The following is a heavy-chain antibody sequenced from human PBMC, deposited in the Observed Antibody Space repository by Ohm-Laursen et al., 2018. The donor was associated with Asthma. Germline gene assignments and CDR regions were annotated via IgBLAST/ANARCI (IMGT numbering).Heavy chain of an antibody. CDR3: AKPVVLVYYYGMDV. V-gene: IGHV3-30*18. CDR2: ISSDGSNQ. D-gene: IGHD2/OR15-2a*01. Sequence: SLRLSCAASGFTFSSYGMHWVRQAPGKGLEWVAVISSDGSNQYYGDSVKGRFTISRDNSKKMVYLQMNSLRAEDTAVYHCAKPVVLVYYYGMDVWGQGTTVTVSS. CDR1: GFTFSSYG. J-gene: IGHJ6*02.